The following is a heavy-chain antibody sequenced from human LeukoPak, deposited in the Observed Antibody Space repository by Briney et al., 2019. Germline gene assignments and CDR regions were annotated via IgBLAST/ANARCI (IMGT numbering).Heavy chain of an antibody. CDR3: AKQSPYGGRFGVDDD. CDR1: GFTFSSYG. Sequence: GGSLRLSCAASGFTFSSYGMHWVRQAPGKGLEWVAVIWYDRSNKYYADSVKGRFTISRDNSKNTLYLQMNSLRAEDTAVYSCAKQSPYGGRFGVDDDWGRGTLVTVSS. CDR2: IWYDRSNK. V-gene: IGHV3-33*06. D-gene: IGHD1-26*01. J-gene: IGHJ4*02.